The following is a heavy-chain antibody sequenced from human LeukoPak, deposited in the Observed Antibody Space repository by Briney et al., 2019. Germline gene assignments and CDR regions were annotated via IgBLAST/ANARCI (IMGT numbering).Heavy chain of an antibody. J-gene: IGHJ5*02. CDR1: GYTFTNYD. CDR2: MNPYSANT. D-gene: IGHD6-13*01. V-gene: IGHV1-8*03. CDR3: ARTQRLVLRSPLDP. Sequence: ASVKVSCKASGYTFTNYDIHWVRQATGQGLEWMRWMNPYSANTGYAQNFQGRITITRNTSISTAYMELSSLRSEDTAVYYCARTQRLVLRSPLDPWGQGTLVTVSS.